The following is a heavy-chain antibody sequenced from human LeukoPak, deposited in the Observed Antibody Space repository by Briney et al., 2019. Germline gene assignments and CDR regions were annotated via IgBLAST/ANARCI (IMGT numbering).Heavy chain of an antibody. CDR1: GYSFPTYW. CDR2: IYPGDSDT. D-gene: IGHD4-23*01. V-gene: IGHV5-51*01. CDR3: AKSLQGGGHWYFDL. Sequence: GESLKISCRGSGYSFPTYWIAWVRQMPGKGLEWMGIIYPGDSDTRYSPSFQGQVTISADKSTNTAFLQWDSLKASDTAIYYCAKSLQGGGHWYFDLWGRGTLVTVSS. J-gene: IGHJ2*01.